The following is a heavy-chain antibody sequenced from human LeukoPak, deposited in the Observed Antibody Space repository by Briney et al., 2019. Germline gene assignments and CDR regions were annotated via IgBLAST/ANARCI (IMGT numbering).Heavy chain of an antibody. J-gene: IGHJ4*02. V-gene: IGHV4-39*07. CDR3: ARGGYSYGSGYCSGGSCFYYFDY. D-gene: IGHD2-15*01. Sequence: SETLSLTCTVSGGSISSSSYYWGWIRQPPGKGLEWIGSIYYSGSTYYNPSLKSRVTISVDTSKNQFSLKLSSVTAADTAVYYCARGGYSYGSGYCSGGSCFYYFDYWGQGTLVTVSS. CDR2: IYYSGST. CDR1: GGSISSSSYY.